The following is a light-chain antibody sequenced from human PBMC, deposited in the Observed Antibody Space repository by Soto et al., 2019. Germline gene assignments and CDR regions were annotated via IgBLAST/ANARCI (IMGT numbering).Light chain of an antibody. V-gene: IGLV2-14*01. Sequence: QSALTQPASVSGSPGQSITISCTGTSDDIGANNYVSWYQHHPGKAPKILIYEAANRPSGISHRFSGSKSGNTASLTISGLQAEDEADYFCTSYTSASTLVFGGGTQLTAL. J-gene: IGLJ7*02. CDR3: TSYTSASTLV. CDR1: SDDIGANNY. CDR2: EAA.